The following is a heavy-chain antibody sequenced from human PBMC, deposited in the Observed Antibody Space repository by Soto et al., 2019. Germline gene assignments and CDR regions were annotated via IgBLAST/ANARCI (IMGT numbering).Heavy chain of an antibody. CDR3: ARGGDPDY. D-gene: IGHD2-21*02. CDR1: GFTFAYYW. J-gene: IGHJ4*02. V-gene: IGHV3-74*01. Sequence: EVQLVESGGGVVKPGGSRRLSCVASGFTFAYYWMHWVRQAPGEGLMWVSRLQTDGSHPAYADSVKGRFTISRDNAKNTRYLQMNILRAEDTAVYYCARGGDPDYGGEGTLFTVSS. CDR2: LQTDGSHP.